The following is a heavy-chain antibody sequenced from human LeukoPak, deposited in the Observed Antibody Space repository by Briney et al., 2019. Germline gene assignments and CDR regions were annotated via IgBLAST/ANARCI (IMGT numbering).Heavy chain of an antibody. CDR3: ARAMTPAYYFHY. CDR2: INPSGGST. CDR1: GYTFTSYY. J-gene: IGHJ4*02. Sequence: ASVKVSCKASGYTFTSYYMHWVRQAPGQGLEWMGIINPSGGSTSYARKFQGRVTMTRDTSTSTVYMELSSLRSEDTAVYYCARAMTPAYYFHYWGRGTLVTVSS. D-gene: IGHD1-14*01. V-gene: IGHV1-46*01.